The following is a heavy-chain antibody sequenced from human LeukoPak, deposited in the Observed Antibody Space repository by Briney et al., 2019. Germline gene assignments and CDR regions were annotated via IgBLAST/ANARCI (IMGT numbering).Heavy chain of an antibody. CDR3: ATDGSSRPYYYYYYGMDV. J-gene: IGHJ6*02. D-gene: IGHD6-13*01. CDR1: GYTLTELS. CDR2: FDPEDGET. V-gene: IGHV1-24*01. Sequence: ASVKVSCKVSGYTLTELSMHWVRQAPGKGLEWMGGFDPEDGETIYAQKFQGRVTMTEDTSTDTAYMELSSLRSEDTAVYYCATDGSSRPYYYYYYGMDVWGQGTTVTVSS.